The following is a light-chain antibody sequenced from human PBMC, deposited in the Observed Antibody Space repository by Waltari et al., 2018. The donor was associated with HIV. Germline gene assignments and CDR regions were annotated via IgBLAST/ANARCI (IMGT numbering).Light chain of an antibody. Sequence: QSVLTQPPSASETPGQRVTISCSGSSSNIGSNYVYWYQHLPGTAPNLLIYSKKQRPSVVPDRFSGSKSGTSASLDISGLRSEDEADYYCAAWGDSLTSFVFGTGTKVTVL. CDR3: AAWGDSLTSFV. J-gene: IGLJ1*01. CDR2: SKK. V-gene: IGLV1-47*02. CDR1: SSNIGSNY.